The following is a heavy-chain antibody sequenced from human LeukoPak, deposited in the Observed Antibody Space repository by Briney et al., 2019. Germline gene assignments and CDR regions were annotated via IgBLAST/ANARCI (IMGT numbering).Heavy chain of an antibody. V-gene: IGHV3-7*01. CDR2: IKQDGSEK. D-gene: IGHD3-10*01. CDR3: ARSHYYYGSGSYRLGYDY. CDR1: GFTFSSYW. J-gene: IGHJ4*02. Sequence: TGGSLRLSCAASGFTFSSYWMSWVRQAPGKGLEWVANIKQDGSEKYYVDSVKGRFTISRDNAKNSLYLQMNSLRAEDTAVYYCARSHYYYGSGSYRLGYDYWGQGTLVTVSS.